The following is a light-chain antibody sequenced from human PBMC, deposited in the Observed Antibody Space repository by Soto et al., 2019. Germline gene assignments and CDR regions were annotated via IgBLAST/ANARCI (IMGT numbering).Light chain of an antibody. CDR3: QQYNSYS. J-gene: IGKJ1*01. V-gene: IGKV1-5*01. Sequence: DIHMTQSPSTLSASVGDRVTITCRASQSISTWLAWYQQKPGTAPKVLIYHASNLQSGVPSRFSGSGSGTEFTLTISSLQPDDFATYYCQQYNSYSFGQGTKVEIK. CDR1: QSISTW. CDR2: HAS.